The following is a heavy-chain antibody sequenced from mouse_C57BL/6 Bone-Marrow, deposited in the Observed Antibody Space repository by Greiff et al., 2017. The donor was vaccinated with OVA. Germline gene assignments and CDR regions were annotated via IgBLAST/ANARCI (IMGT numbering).Heavy chain of an antibody. V-gene: IGHV2-6*03. J-gene: IGHJ4*01. CDR2: IWSDGST. CDR3: AREGITTVVATDYAMDY. D-gene: IGHD1-1*01. CDR1: GFSLTSYG. Sequence: QVTLKESGPGLVAPSQSLSITCTVSGFSLTSYGVHWVRQPPGKGLEWLVVIWSDGSTTYNSALKSRLSISKDNSKSQVFLKMNSLQTDDTAMYYCAREGITTVVATDYAMDYWGQGTSVTVSS.